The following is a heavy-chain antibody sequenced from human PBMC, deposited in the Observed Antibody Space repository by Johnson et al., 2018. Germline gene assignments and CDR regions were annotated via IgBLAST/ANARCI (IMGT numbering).Heavy chain of an antibody. CDR1: GFTFSSYG. J-gene: IGHJ6*02. CDR3: AKDYVGSGSYYDYYGIAV. Sequence: QVQLVESGGGVVQPGRSLRLSCAASGFTFSSYGMHWVRQAPGKGLEWVAVISYDGSNNYYADSVTGRFTISRDNSRTTLYRKMNSLRAEDEAVYYCAKDYVGSGSYYDYYGIAVCGQGATVTVSS. D-gene: IGHD3-10*01. V-gene: IGHV3-30*18. CDR2: ISYDGSNN.